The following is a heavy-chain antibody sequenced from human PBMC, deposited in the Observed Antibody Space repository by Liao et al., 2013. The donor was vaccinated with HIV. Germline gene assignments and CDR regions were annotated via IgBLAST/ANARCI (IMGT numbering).Heavy chain of an antibody. CDR2: IYYSGST. CDR1: GGSISSSSYY. V-gene: IGHV4-39*07. J-gene: IGHJ3*02. Sequence: QLQLQESGPGLVKPSETLSLTCTVSGGSISSSSYYWGWIRQPPGKGLEWIGSIYYSGSTYYNPSLKSRVTISVDTSRNQFSLKLSSVTAADTAVYYCARDKYSDSSGYYPSDNDAFDIWGQGTMVTVSS. D-gene: IGHD3-22*01. CDR3: ARDKYSDSSGYYPSDNDAFDI.